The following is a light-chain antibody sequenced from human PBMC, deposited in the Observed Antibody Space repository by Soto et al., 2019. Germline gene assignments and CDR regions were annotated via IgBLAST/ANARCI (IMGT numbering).Light chain of an antibody. CDR2: QDS. CDR3: QAWDSSTVV. J-gene: IGLJ2*01. CDR1: KLGDNY. V-gene: IGLV3-1*01. Sequence: SYELTQPPSVSVSPGQTASITCSGDKLGDNYACWYQQKPGQSPVLVIYQDSKRPSGIPERFAGSNSGNTATLTISWTQAMDEADYYCQAWDSSTVVFGGGTKLTVL.